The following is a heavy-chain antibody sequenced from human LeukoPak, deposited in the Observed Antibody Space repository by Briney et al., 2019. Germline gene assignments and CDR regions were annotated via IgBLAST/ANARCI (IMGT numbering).Heavy chain of an antibody. CDR2: VYYNGNT. CDR1: DASISSSSYY. D-gene: IGHD2/OR15-2a*01. CDR3: ASINSYYYYMDV. V-gene: IGHV4-39*07. J-gene: IGHJ6*03. Sequence: SETLSLTCTVSDASISSSSYYWGWIRQPPGKGLEYIGSVYYNGNTYYNPSLKSRVTISVDTSKNQFSLKLSSVTAADTAVYYCASINSYYYYMDVWGKGTTVTVSS.